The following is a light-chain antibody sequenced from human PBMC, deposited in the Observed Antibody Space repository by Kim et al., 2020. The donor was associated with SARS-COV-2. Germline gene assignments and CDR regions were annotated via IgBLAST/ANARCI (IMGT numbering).Light chain of an antibody. V-gene: IGLV1-47*01. Sequence: QSVLSQSPSASGTPGQRVNISCSGSSSNIESNYVYWYQQFPGTAPKLLIYRNNQRPSGVPDRFSGSKSGISASLVISGLRSEDEADYYCAAWDGRLSGSVFGGGTQLTVL. CDR3: AAWDGRLSGSV. CDR1: SSNIESNY. CDR2: RNN. J-gene: IGLJ2*01.